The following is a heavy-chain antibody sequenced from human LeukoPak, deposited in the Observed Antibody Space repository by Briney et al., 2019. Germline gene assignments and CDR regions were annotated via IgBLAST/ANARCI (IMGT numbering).Heavy chain of an antibody. CDR1: GFTLSSYW. D-gene: IGHD6-13*01. J-gene: IGHJ4*02. CDR3: ARDIAPAGLFFDY. CDR2: IKYDGSEK. V-gene: IGHV3-7*01. Sequence: PGGSLRLSCAASGFTLSSYWMSWVRQAPGKGLEWAANIKYDGSEKDYVDSVKGRFTISRDNAKNSLYLQMNSLRAEDTAVYYCARDIAPAGLFFDYWGQGTLVTVSS.